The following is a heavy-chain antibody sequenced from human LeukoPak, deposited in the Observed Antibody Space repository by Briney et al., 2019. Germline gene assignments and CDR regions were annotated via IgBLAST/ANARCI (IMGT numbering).Heavy chain of an antibody. D-gene: IGHD1-26*01. CDR1: GFTFSDSY. CDR2: ISSGSTYI. V-gene: IGHV3-11*04. Sequence: GGSLRLSCAASGFTFSDSYMSWIRQVPGKGLEWVSSISSGSTYIYNADSVQGRFTISRDNAKNSLFLLVNSLRAEDTAVYYCARVGWELTESHAFDIWGQGTMVTVSS. CDR3: ARVGWELTESHAFDI. J-gene: IGHJ3*02.